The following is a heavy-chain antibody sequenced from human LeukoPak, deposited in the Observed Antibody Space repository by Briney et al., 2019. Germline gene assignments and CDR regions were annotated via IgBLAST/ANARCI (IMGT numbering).Heavy chain of an antibody. Sequence: PGGSLRLSCVASNFNFGVYSMHWVRQTPGRGLEWVAVISHDSSSEYYADSVKGRFTISRDNSKNTLYLQMNSLRFEDTALYSCARIGYGLSFGSGLDYWGQGTLVTVSS. V-gene: IGHV3-30*03. CDR3: ARIGYGLSFGSGLDY. J-gene: IGHJ4*02. CDR2: ISHDSSSE. D-gene: IGHD3-10*01. CDR1: NFNFGVYS.